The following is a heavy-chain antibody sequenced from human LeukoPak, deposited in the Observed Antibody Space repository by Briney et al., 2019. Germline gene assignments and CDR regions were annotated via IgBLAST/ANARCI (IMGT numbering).Heavy chain of an antibody. V-gene: IGHV1-2*04. D-gene: IGHD3-16*01. J-gene: IGHJ4*02. CDR1: GYTFTTYY. CDR2: INPNSGGT. Sequence: GASVKVSCKASGYTFTTYYMHWVRQAPGQGLEWMGWINPNSGGTNYAQRLQGWVTMTRDTSISTVYMELSSLKSDDTAVYYCARGRYSHAYDYWGQGTLVTVSS. CDR3: ARGRYSHAYDY.